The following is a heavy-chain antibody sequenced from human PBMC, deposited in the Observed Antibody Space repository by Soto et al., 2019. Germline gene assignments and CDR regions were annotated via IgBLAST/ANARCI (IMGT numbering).Heavy chain of an antibody. CDR3: ARGFHSMTYYGEYYFDY. Sequence: GGSLRLSCEAFGFTVSTNYMSWVRQTPGKGLEWVSVFYSGGSTFYADSVKGRFTISRDNSRNTLYLQMRSLRAEDTAVYYCARGFHSMTYYGEYYFDYWGQGTLVTV. J-gene: IGHJ4*02. CDR2: FYSGGST. CDR1: GFTVSTNY. V-gene: IGHV3-53*01. D-gene: IGHD3-10*01.